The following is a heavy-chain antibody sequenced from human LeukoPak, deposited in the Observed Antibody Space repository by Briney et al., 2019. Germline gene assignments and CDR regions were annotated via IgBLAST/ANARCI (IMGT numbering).Heavy chain of an antibody. CDR1: GGSFSGYY. CDR2: IYYSGSS. J-gene: IGHJ6*03. V-gene: IGHV4-59*01. Sequence: SETLSLTCAVYGGSFSGYYWTWIRQPPGKGLEWLGYIYYSGSSNYNPSLKSRVTISADTSKNQFSLKLSSVTAADTAVYYCARVPRSYYYYYMDVWGKGTTVTVSS. CDR3: ARVPRSYYYYYMDV.